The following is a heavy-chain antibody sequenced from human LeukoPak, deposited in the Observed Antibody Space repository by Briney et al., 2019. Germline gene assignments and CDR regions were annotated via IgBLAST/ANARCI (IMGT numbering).Heavy chain of an antibody. Sequence: ASVKVSCKASGGTFSSYAISWVRQATGQGLEWMGWINRNTGNTGYAQKFQGRVTITRNTSISTAYMELSGLKSEDTAVYFCASVNGGFDIWGQGTTDTVS. CDR2: INRNTGNT. CDR1: GGTFSSYA. CDR3: ASVNGGFDI. V-gene: IGHV1-8*03. J-gene: IGHJ3*02. D-gene: IGHD4-23*01.